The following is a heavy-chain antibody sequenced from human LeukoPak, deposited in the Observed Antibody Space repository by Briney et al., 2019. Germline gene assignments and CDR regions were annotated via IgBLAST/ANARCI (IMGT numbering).Heavy chain of an antibody. J-gene: IGHJ4*02. Sequence: SETLSLTCTVSGGSISSGTYHWGWIRQPPGKGLEWIGSMDYSGNTYYNPSLKSRLTVSIDTSKNQFSLKLSSVTAADTAVYYCARAQPQFIIAAPPLFDYWGQGTLVTVSS. D-gene: IGHD6-6*01. CDR3: ARAQPQFIIAAPPLFDY. V-gene: IGHV4-39*07. CDR1: GGSISSGTYH. CDR2: MDYSGNT.